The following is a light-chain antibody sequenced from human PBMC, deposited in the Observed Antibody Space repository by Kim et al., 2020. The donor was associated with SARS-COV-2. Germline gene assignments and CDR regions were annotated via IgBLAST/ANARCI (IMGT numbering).Light chain of an antibody. J-gene: IGKJ4*01. CDR3: QPYDSPPLS. CDR1: RHNSIY. V-gene: IGKV1-33*01. Sequence: ESVGDNDTIACQASRHNSIYVNWYQQRPGKPPELLIHDASYLETGVPSRFSGRGSGTDFTFTISSLQPEDTATYYCQPYDSPPLSFGGGTKVDIK. CDR2: DAS.